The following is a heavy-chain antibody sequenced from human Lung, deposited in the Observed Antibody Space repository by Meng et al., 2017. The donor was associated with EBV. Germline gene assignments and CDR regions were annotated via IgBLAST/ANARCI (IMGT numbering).Heavy chain of an antibody. V-gene: IGHV1-46*02. CDR3: ARVSKGGSYRFDP. CDR2: INPSGGSS. J-gene: IGHJ5*02. CDR1: GYTFNTYY. Sequence: VQVVQCGAEVKKPGASGRVSCKASGYTFNTYYMHWVRQAPGQGLEWMGVINPSGGSSIYAQRFQGRVTMTSDTSTTTVYMDLSSLRSEDTAVYYCARVSKGGSYRFDPWGQGTLVTVSS. D-gene: IGHD1-26*01.